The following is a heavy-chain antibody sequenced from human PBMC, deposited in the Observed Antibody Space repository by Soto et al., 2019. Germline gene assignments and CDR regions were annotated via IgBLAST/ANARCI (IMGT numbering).Heavy chain of an antibody. Sequence: GGSLRLSCAVSGFTFDDYSMHWVREVPGRGLEWVAGISWNSRIIGYGDSVRGRFTISRDNGKNFVYLQMNSLRPEETALYHCLKGGWGGYYNYMAVWAKLNTVTVSS. D-gene: IGHD3-16*01. CDR1: GFTFDDYS. J-gene: IGHJ6*03. CDR2: ISWNSRII. CDR3: LKGGWGGYYNYMAV. V-gene: IGHV3-9*01.